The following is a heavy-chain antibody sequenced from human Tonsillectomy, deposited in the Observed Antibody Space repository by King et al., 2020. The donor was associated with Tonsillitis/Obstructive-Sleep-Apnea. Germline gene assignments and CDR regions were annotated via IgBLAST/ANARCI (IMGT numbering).Heavy chain of an antibody. CDR2: IYPDDSDT. CDR3: ARPLDSSTWYYFDY. Sequence: VQLVESGAEVKKPGESLKISCTGSGYSFSTYWIGWVRQMPGKGLEWMGIIYPDDSDTRYSPSFQGQVTISADKSISTAYLKWSSLKASDTAMYYCARPLDSSTWYYFDYWGQGTLVTVSS. D-gene: IGHD6-13*01. V-gene: IGHV5-51*03. J-gene: IGHJ4*02. CDR1: GYSFSTYW.